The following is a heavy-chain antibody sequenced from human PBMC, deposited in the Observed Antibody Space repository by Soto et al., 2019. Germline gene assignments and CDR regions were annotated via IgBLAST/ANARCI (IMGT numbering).Heavy chain of an antibody. J-gene: IGHJ4*02. D-gene: IGHD5-12*01. CDR3: ARGGRDGYTV. V-gene: IGHV4-34*01. CDR1: GGSFSGYY. Sequence: QVQLQQWGAGLLKPSETLSLTCAVYGGSFSGYYWSWIRQPPGKGLEWIGEINHSGSTNYNPSLKMRVTISVDTSKNQFSLKLSSVTAADTAVYYCARGGRDGYTVWGQGTLVTVSS. CDR2: INHSGST.